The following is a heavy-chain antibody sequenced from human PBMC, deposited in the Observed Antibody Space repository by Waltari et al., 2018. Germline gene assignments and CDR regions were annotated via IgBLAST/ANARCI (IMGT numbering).Heavy chain of an antibody. Sequence: QVQLQESGPGLVKPSETLSLTCTVSGGSISSYYWSWIRQPPGKGLAWIGYIYTSGSTNSNPSLKSRVTRSGDTSKNQFSLKLSSVTAADTAVYYCASIAAAPYYYYYYMDVWGKGTTVTVSS. D-gene: IGHD6-13*01. CDR1: GGSISSYY. V-gene: IGHV4-4*09. CDR2: IYTSGST. J-gene: IGHJ6*03. CDR3: ASIAAAPYYYYYYMDV.